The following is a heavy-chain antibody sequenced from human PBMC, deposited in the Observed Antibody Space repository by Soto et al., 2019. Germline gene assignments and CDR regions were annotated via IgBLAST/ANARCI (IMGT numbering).Heavy chain of an antibody. J-gene: IGHJ4*02. CDR1: GYTFTTYY. V-gene: IGHV1-46*01. CDR2: INPSGGST. Sequence: ASVKVSCKASGYTFTTYYIHWVRQAPGQGLEWMGLINPSGGSTRYSQRFQGTVTMTRDTSTSTVYMDLSSLRSEDTAVYYCARRSSYSAFDYWGRGTLVPVSS. D-gene: IGHD2-15*01. CDR3: ARRSSYSAFDY.